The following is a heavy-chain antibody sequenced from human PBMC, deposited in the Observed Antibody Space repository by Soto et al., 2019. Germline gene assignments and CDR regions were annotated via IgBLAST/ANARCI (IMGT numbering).Heavy chain of an antibody. J-gene: IGHJ4*02. D-gene: IGHD3-22*01. CDR2: IGGSGRTT. CDR3: AKSRYSDSSGDFYDY. CDR1: AFTFNNYA. Sequence: EVQLLESGGGLVQPGWSLSLSCAASAFTFNNYAMSWVRQAPGKGLEWVAGIGGSGRTTYYADSVKGRFTISRDNSNNTLFLQMNCVRAEDTAVYYCAKSRYSDSSGDFYDYWGQGTLVTDSS. V-gene: IGHV3-23*01.